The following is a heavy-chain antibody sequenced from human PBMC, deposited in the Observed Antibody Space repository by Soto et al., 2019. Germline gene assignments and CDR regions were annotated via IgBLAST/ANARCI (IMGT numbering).Heavy chain of an antibody. D-gene: IGHD3-10*02. CDR2: ISTGSDSI. J-gene: IGHJ1*01. V-gene: IGHV3-21*01. Sequence: GGSLRLSCAASGFMFTSYSMVWVRLAPGRGLQWVASISTGSDSIYYADSVKGRFTVSRDNVKNSLYLQMNNLRVEDTAVYFCARDRGADRFVQYFQHWGQGAQVTVSS. CDR3: ARDRGADRFVQYFQH. CDR1: GFMFTSYS.